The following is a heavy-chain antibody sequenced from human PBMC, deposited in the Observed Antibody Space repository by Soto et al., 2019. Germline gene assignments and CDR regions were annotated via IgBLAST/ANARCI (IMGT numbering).Heavy chain of an antibody. D-gene: IGHD4-17*01. Sequence: GASVKVSCKASGGTFSSSAISWVRQAPGQGLEWMGGIIPIFGTANYAQKFQGRVTITADESTSTAYMELSSLRSEDTAVYYCASTTVVTLDYWGQGTLVTVSS. CDR3: ASTTVVTLDY. CDR2: IIPIFGTA. V-gene: IGHV1-69*13. J-gene: IGHJ4*02. CDR1: GGTFSSSA.